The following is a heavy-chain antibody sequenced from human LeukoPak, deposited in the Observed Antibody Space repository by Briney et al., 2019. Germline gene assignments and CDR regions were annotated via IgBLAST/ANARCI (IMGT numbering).Heavy chain of an antibody. CDR2: INHSGST. CDR3: ARGSQTYYDTLTGYYNRLFRFDS. Sequence: PSETLSLTCAVYGGSFSGYYWSWIRQPPGKGLEWIGEINHSGSTNYNPSLKSRVTISVDTSKNQFSLKLSSVTAADTAVYYCARGSQTYYDTLTGYYNRLFRFDSWGQGTLVTVSS. CDR1: GGSFSGYY. V-gene: IGHV4-34*01. J-gene: IGHJ5*01. D-gene: IGHD3-9*01.